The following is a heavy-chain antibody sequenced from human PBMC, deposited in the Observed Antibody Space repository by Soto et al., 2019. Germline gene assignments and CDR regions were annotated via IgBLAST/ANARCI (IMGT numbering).Heavy chain of an antibody. J-gene: IGHJ6*02. Sequence: EVQLLASGGGLVLPGGSLRLSCAASGFSFSSYAMTWVRQAPGKGLEWVAVVRAGGTSAYYADSVKGRFTISRDDATRTVFLQMNGLRAEDTALYYCAKDTFVGHPSYGMDVWGQGTAVNVSS. V-gene: IGHV3-23*01. CDR2: VRAGGTSA. CDR1: GFSFSSYA. D-gene: IGHD2-21*01. CDR3: AKDTFVGHPSYGMDV.